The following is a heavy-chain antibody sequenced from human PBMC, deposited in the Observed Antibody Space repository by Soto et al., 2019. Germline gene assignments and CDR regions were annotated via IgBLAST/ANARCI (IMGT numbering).Heavy chain of an antibody. CDR1: GYTFASYW. V-gene: IGHV5-51*01. CDR2: IYPGDSDT. D-gene: IGHD2-8*01. J-gene: IGHJ5*02. Sequence: GESLKISCKGSGYTFASYWIGWVRQMPGKGLEWMGIIYPGDSDTRYSPSFQGQVTISADNSISTAYLQWNSLKASDSAMYYCATGHLSMFCTRHICEPLGWFDPWGQGTLVTVSS. CDR3: ATGHLSMFCTRHICEPLGWFDP.